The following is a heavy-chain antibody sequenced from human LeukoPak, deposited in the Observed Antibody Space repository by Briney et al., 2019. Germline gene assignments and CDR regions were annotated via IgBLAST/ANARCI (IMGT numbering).Heavy chain of an antibody. V-gene: IGHV3-74*01. CDR1: GLTFSNSW. CDR3: ARVSGLGMNEYYQH. J-gene: IGHJ1*01. CDR2: INNEGTTI. Sequence: PGGSLRLSCEASGLTFSNSWMHWVRQAQGKGLVWVSRINNEGTTISYADSVKGRFTISRDNAKNTLYLQMNSLRAEDTAVYYCARVSGLGMNEYYQHWGQGTLVTVAS. D-gene: IGHD3-10*01.